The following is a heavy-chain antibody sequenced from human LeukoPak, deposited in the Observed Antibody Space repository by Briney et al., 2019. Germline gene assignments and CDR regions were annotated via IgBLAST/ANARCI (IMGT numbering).Heavy chain of an antibody. Sequence: SETLSLTCTVSGGSISSDSYYWGWIRQPPGKGLEWIGYIYYSGSTNYNPSLKSRVTISVDTSKNQFSLKLSSVTAADTAVYYCARGLAAAGPYYYYYYMDVWGKGTTVTVSS. CDR3: ARGLAAAGPYYYYYYMDV. D-gene: IGHD6-13*01. CDR2: IYYSGST. CDR1: GGSISSDSYY. V-gene: IGHV4-61*05. J-gene: IGHJ6*03.